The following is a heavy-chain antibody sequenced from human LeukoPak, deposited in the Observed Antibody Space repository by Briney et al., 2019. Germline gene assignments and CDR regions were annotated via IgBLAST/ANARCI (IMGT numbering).Heavy chain of an antibody. V-gene: IGHV3-21*01. CDR2: ISRSSDHT. D-gene: IGHD2-15*01. CDR3: ARRYCSGGSCYSFRGDWFDP. Sequence: PGGSLRLSCATSGFTFSTYGMNWVRQAPGKGLEWVSSISRSSDHTYYADSVKGRFTVSRDNAKNSLFLQMSSLRAEDTAVYYCARRYCSGGSCYSFRGDWFDPWGQGTLVTVSS. J-gene: IGHJ5*02. CDR1: GFTFSTYG.